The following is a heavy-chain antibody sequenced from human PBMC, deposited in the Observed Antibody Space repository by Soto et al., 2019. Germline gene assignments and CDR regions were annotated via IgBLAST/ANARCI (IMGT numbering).Heavy chain of an antibody. V-gene: IGHV1-8*01. D-gene: IGHD2-2*01. CDR1: GYTFTSYD. CDR2: MNPNSGNT. Sequence: GSSVKVSCKASGYTFTSYDINWVRQATGQGLEWMGWMNPNSGNTGYAQKFQGRVTMTRNTSISTAYMELSSLRSEDTAVYYCARGRGDIVVVPAANRDFDIWGQGTMVTV. J-gene: IGHJ3*02. CDR3: ARGRGDIVVVPAANRDFDI.